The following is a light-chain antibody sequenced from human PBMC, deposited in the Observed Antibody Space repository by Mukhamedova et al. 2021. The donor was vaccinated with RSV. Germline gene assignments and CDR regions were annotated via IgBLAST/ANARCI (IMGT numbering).Light chain of an antibody. CDR1: QSVLYSSNNRNY. Sequence: SQSVLYSSNNRNYLAWYQQKPGQPPKLLIYWASTRESGVPHRFSGSGSGTDFTLTISSLQAEDVAVYYCQQYYTTPLTFGGGTK. J-gene: IGKJ4*01. V-gene: IGKV4-1*01. CDR2: WAS. CDR3: QQYYTTPLT.